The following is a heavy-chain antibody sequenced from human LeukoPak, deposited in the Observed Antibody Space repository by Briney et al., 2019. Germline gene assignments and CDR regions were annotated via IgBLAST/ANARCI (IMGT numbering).Heavy chain of an antibody. CDR2: IYPGDSDT. CDR1: GYSFTSYW. CDR3: ARAVVVVAATIHDAFDI. D-gene: IGHD2-15*01. J-gene: IGHJ3*02. V-gene: IGHV5-51*01. Sequence: GESLKISCKGSGYSFTSYWIGWVRQIPGKGLEWVGIIYPGDSDTRYSPSFQGQVTISADKSISTAYLQWSSLKASDTAMYYCARAVVVVAATIHDAFDIWGQGTMVTVSS.